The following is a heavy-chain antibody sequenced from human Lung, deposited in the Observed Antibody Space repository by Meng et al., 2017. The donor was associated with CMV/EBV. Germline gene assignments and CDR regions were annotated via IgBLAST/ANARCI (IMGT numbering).Heavy chain of an antibody. CDR3: ARVVTALWGYYFDY. J-gene: IGHJ4*02. CDR1: GCSISSSNL. Sequence: QRHLQGSRPGLGKPSGTLSLTCADSGCSISSSNLWSWVRQPPGKGLEWIGEIYHSGSTNYNPSLKSRVTISVDKSKNQFSLKLSSVTAADTAVYYCARVVTALWGYYFDYWGQGTLVTVSS. V-gene: IGHV4-4*02. CDR2: IYHSGST. D-gene: IGHD2-21*02.